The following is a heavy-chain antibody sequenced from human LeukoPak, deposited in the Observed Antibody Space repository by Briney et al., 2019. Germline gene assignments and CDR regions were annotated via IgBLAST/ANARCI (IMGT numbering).Heavy chain of an antibody. CDR1: GGSFSGYY. CDR3: ARRTVVVPAAMFMWFDP. CDR2: INHSGST. Sequence: SGTLSLTCAVYGGSFSGYYWSWIRQPPGKGLEWIGEINHSGSTNYNPSLKSRVTISVDTSKNQFSLKLSSVTAADTAVYYCARRTVVVPAAMFMWFDPWGQGTLVTVSS. J-gene: IGHJ5*02. D-gene: IGHD2-2*01. V-gene: IGHV4-34*01.